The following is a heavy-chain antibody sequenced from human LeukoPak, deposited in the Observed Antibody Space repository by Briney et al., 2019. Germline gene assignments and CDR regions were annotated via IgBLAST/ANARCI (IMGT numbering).Heavy chain of an antibody. CDR3: ARGIVESRNWFDP. Sequence: GGSLRLSCAASGFTLSTYWMNWVRQAPGKGLEWVANIKHDGTQKYYVDSVKGRFAISRDNGKNSLYLQMNSLRADDTAVYYCARGIVESRNWFDPWGQGTLVTVSS. D-gene: IGHD1-26*01. J-gene: IGHJ5*02. CDR2: IKHDGTQK. CDR1: GFTLSTYW. V-gene: IGHV3-7*05.